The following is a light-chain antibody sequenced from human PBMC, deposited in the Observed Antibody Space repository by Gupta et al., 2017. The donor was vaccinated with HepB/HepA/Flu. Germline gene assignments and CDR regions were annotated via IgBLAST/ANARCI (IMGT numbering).Light chain of an antibody. CDR1: NIGSKS. V-gene: IGLV3-21*03. CDR2: DDS. Sequence: SYVLTQPSSVSVAPGKTARITCGGDNIGSKSVHWYQQKPGQAPVLVVYDDSARPSGIPERFSGSNSGNTATLTISRVEAGDEADYYCQVWDTSSDHRVFGGGTKLTVL. CDR3: QVWDTSSDHRV. J-gene: IGLJ3*02.